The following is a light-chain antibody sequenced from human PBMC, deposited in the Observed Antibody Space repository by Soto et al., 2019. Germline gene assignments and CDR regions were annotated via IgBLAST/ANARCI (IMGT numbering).Light chain of an antibody. CDR3: SSYAGSNNLYV. J-gene: IGLJ1*01. V-gene: IGLV2-8*01. CDR1: SSDFGGYNY. Sequence: QSVLTQPPSASGSPGQSVTISCTGTSSDFGGYNYVSWYQQHPGKAPKLMIYEVSKRPSGVPVRFSGSKSGNTASLTVSGLQAEDEADYYCSSYAGSNNLYVFGTGTKVTVL. CDR2: EVS.